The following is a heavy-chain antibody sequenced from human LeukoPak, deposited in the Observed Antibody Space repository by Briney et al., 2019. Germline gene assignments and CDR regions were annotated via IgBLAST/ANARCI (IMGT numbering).Heavy chain of an antibody. J-gene: IGHJ4*02. V-gene: IGHV3-48*03. Sequence: GGSLILSCAASGFTFSSYEMNWVRQAPGKGLEWVSYISGGGSMIYYADSVKGRFTISRDNAKNSLYLQMSSLSTEDTAVYYCARANSDWGQGTLVTVSS. CDR2: ISGGGSMI. CDR1: GFTFSSYE. D-gene: IGHD4-11*01. CDR3: ARANSD.